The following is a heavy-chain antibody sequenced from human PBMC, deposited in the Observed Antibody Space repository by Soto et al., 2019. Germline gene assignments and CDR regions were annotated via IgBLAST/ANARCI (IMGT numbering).Heavy chain of an antibody. D-gene: IGHD3-3*01. CDR1: GDSVSSNSAA. V-gene: IGHV6-1*01. J-gene: IGHJ5*02. CDR3: ARDTNYDFWSGYADNWFDP. CDR2: TYYRSEWYN. Sequence: SQTLSLTCAISGDSVSSNSAAWNWIRQSPSRGLEWLGRTYYRSEWYNDYAVSVKSRITINPDTSKNQFSLQLNSVTPEDTAVYYCARDTNYDFWSGYADNWFDPWGQGTLVTVSS.